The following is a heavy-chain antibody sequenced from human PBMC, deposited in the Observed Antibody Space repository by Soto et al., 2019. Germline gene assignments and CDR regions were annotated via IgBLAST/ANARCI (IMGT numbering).Heavy chain of an antibody. D-gene: IGHD5-18*01. J-gene: IGHJ5*02. V-gene: IGHV3-23*01. Sequence: EVQLLESGGDLVQPGGSLRLSCAASGFTFGSYAMIWVRQAPGKGLVWVSTISSSGDSAYYADSVKGRFTVSRDNSMNTLDLQMNSLRAEDTAVYYCAKSDTALSYGFDPWGQGTVVTVSS. CDR2: ISSSGDSA. CDR1: GFTFGSYA. CDR3: AKSDTALSYGFDP.